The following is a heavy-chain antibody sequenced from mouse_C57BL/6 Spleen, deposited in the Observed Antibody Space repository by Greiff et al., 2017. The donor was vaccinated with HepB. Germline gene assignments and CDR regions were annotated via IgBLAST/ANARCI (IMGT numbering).Heavy chain of an antibody. V-gene: IGHV1-50*01. J-gene: IGHJ2*01. CDR1: GYTFTSYW. CDR2: IDPSDSYT. Sequence: QVQLQQPGAELVKPGASVKLSCKASGYTFTSYWMQWVKQRPGQGLEWIGEIDPSDSYTNYNQKFKGKATLTVDTSSSTAYMQLSRLTSEDSAVYYWACPNWDDYFDYWGQGTTLTVSS. CDR3: ACPNWDDYFDY. D-gene: IGHD4-1*02.